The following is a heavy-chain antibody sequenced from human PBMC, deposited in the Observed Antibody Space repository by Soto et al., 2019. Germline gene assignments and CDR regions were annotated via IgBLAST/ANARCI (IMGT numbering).Heavy chain of an antibody. D-gene: IGHD3-3*01. CDR3: ARLGFWSGYYRAFDI. J-gene: IGHJ3*02. CDR1: GYSLTGYW. V-gene: IGHV5-10-1*01. CDR2: IDPSDSYI. Sequence: PGESLKISCQASGYSLTGYWITWVRQLPGKGLEWVGRIDPSDSYINYGPSFQGHVTLSADKSINTAYLQWSSLKASDTAMYYCARLGFWSGYYRAFDIWGQGTMVTVSS.